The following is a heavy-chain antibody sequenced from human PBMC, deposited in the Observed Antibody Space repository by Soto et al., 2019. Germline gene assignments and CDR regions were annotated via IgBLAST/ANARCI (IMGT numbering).Heavy chain of an antibody. V-gene: IGHV4-34*01. CDR1: GGSFSGYY. D-gene: IGHD6-6*01. Sequence: SETLSLTCAVYGGSFSGYYWSWIRQPPGKGLEWIGEINHSGSTNYNPSLKSRVTISVDTSKNQFSLKLSSVTAADTAVYYCARPLNGRIAARPSPYYYYGMDVWGQRTTVTVSS. J-gene: IGHJ6*02. CDR2: INHSGST. CDR3: ARPLNGRIAARPSPYYYYGMDV.